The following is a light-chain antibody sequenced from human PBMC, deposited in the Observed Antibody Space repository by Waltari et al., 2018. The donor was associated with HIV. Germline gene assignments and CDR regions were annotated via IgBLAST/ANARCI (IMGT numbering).Light chain of an antibody. CDR2: AAS. J-gene: IGKJ2*01. Sequence: DIQMTKSPSSLSASVGDRVTITCRASLSISNYLNWYQQKPGRAPKLLISAASSLQSGGPSRFSGSGSGTDFTLTISSLQPEDFATYYCQQSYSTLYTFGQGTKLEI. V-gene: IGKV1-39*01. CDR1: LSISNY. CDR3: QQSYSTLYT.